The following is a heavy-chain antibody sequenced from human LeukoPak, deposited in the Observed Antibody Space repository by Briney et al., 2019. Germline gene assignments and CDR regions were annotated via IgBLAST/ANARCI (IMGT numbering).Heavy chain of an antibody. CDR2: IWYDGSDK. CDR1: GFTFSSYA. V-gene: IGHV3-33*08. CDR3: ARDLGTGYYYFDY. Sequence: GGSLRLSCAASGFTFSSYAMHWVRQTPGKGLEWVAVIWYDGSDKRYADSVKGRFTISRDSSMNTLYLQMNSLRAEDTAVYYCARDLGTGYYYFDYWGQGTLVTVSS. J-gene: IGHJ4*02. D-gene: IGHD3-9*01.